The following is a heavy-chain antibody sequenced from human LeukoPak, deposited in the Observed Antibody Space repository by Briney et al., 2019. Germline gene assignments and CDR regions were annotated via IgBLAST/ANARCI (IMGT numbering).Heavy chain of an antibody. CDR2: TYYRSKWQN. V-gene: IGHV6-1*01. D-gene: IGHD5-12*01. J-gene: IGHJ3*01. CDR1: GDSVSSKSAA. Sequence: SQTLSLTCAISGDSVSSKSAAWNWLRQSPSRGLKWLGRTYYRSKWQNDYAVFVKSRIIVKADTSTNQFSLQLNSVTPEDTAVYYCARLATNDGLDFWGQGTMVTVSS. CDR3: ARLATNDGLDF.